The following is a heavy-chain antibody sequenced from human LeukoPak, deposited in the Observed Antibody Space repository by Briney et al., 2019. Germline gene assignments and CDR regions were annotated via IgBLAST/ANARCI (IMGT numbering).Heavy chain of an antibody. CDR2: IYYSGST. J-gene: IGHJ6*03. Sequence: SETLSLTCTVSGGSISSHYWSWIRQPPGKGLEWIGYIYYSGSTNYNPSLKSRVTISVDMSKNQFSLKLSSVTAADTAVYYCARNSLAAAAGTICHYYYYMDVWGKGTTVTVSS. CDR3: ARNSLAAAAGTICHYYYYMDV. V-gene: IGHV4-59*11. CDR1: GGSISSHY. D-gene: IGHD6-13*01.